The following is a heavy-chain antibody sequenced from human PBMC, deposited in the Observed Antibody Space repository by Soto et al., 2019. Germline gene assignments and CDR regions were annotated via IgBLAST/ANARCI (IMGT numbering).Heavy chain of an antibody. CDR1: GYTFTSYG. J-gene: IGHJ5*02. V-gene: IGHV1-18*04. D-gene: IGHD2-2*01. CDR2: ISAYNGNT. Sequence: ASVKVSCKASGYTFTSYGISWVRQAPGQGLEWMGWISAYNGNTNYAQKLQGRVTMTTDTSTSTAYMELRSLRSDDTAVYYCARDHCSSTSCYWVNWFDPWGQGTLVTSPQ. CDR3: ARDHCSSTSCYWVNWFDP.